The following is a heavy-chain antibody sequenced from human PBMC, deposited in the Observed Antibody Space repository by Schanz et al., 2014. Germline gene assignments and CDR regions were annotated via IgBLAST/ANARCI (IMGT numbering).Heavy chain of an antibody. CDR1: GFTISSYS. Sequence: EVHLVESGGGLVKRGGSLRLSCAASGFTISSYSMNWVRQAPGKGLEWVSALSGSGGSTYYADSVKGRFTISRDNAKNSLYLQMNSLKTEDTAMYYCARRASCSRIGCPFDSWGQGTLVTVSS. V-gene: IGHV3-21*04. CDR3: ARRASCSRIGCPFDS. J-gene: IGHJ4*02. D-gene: IGHD2-2*01. CDR2: LSGSGGST.